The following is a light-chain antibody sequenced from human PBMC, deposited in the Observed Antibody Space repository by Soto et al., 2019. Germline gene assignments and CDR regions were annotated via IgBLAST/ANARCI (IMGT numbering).Light chain of an antibody. CDR1: QSVSSN. CDR3: QQYVGSPFT. Sequence: EIVMTQSPATLSVSPGERATLSCRASQSVSSNLAWYQQKPGQAPRLLIYGASTRATGIPARFSGSGSGTEFTLTISSLKPEDVAVYFCQQYVGSPFTFGPGTKLEIK. V-gene: IGKV3-15*01. CDR2: GAS. J-gene: IGKJ3*01.